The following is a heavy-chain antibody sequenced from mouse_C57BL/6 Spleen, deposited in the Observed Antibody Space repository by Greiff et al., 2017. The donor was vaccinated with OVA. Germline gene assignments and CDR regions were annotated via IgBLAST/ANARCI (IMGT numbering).Heavy chain of an antibody. J-gene: IGHJ2*01. V-gene: IGHV1-15*01. Sequence: VQLQESGAELVRPGASVTLSCKASGYTFTDYEMHWVKQTPVHGLEWIGAIDPETGGTAYNQKFKGKAILTADKSSSTAYMELRSLTSADSAVYYCTDYYGSKCYWGQGTTLTVSS. CDR1: GYTFTDYE. CDR2: IDPETGGT. CDR3: TDYYGSKCY. D-gene: IGHD1-1*01.